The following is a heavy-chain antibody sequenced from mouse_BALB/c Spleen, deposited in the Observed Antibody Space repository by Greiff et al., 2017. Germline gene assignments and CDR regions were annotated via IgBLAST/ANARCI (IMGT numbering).Heavy chain of an antibody. V-gene: IGHV5-4*02. CDR2: ISDGGSYT. D-gene: IGHD2-14*01. CDR1: GFTFSDYY. CDR3: ARSYRYDGASWFAY. J-gene: IGHJ3*01. Sequence: EVKLVESGGGLVKPGGSLKLSCAASGFTFSDYYMYWVRQTPEKRLEWVATISDGGSYTYYPDSVKGRFTISRDNAKNNLYLQMSSLKSEDTAMYYCARSYRYDGASWFAYWGQGTLVTVSA.